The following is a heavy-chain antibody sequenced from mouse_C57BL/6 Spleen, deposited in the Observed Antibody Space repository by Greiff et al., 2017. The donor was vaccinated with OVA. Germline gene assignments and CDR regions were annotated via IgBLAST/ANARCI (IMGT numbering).Heavy chain of an antibody. CDR3: ARRSPGYDGYFDV. J-gene: IGHJ1*03. CDR2: INPYNGDT. Sequence: VQLQQSGPELVKPGGSVKISCKASGYSFTGYFMNWVMQSHGKSLEWIGRINPYNGDTFYNQKFKGKATLTVDKSSSTAHMELRSLTSEDSAVYYCARRSPGYDGYFDVWGTGTTVTVSS. D-gene: IGHD2-2*01. CDR1: GYSFTGYF. V-gene: IGHV1-20*01.